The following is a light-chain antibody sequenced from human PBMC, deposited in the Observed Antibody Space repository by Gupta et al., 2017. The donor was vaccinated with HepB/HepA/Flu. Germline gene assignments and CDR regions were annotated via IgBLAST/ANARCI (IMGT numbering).Light chain of an antibody. V-gene: IGKV2-30*02. CDR2: KVS. Sequence: DVVMTQSPLSLPVTLGQPASISCRSSQSFVHSDGNTYLNWFNQRPGQSPRRLIYKVSNRESGVPDRFRGSGSGTDFTLRISRVEGEDVGVYYCMQGAQWPYTFGQGTKLEIK. CDR1: QSFVHSDGNTY. CDR3: MQGAQWPYT. J-gene: IGKJ2*01.